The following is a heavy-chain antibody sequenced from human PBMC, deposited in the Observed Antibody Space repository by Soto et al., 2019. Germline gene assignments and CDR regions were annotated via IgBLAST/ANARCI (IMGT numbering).Heavy chain of an antibody. D-gene: IGHD3-22*01. V-gene: IGHV1-3*01. J-gene: IGHJ6*02. Sequence: QDQLVQSGAEVKKPGASVKVSCKASGYTFTSYAMHWVRQAPGQRLEWMGWINAGNGNTKYSQKFQGRVTITRDTSASTAYMELSSLRSEDTAVYYCAREANYYDSSGYYKGQYYYYGMDVWGQGTTVTVSS. CDR3: AREANYYDSSGYYKGQYYYYGMDV. CDR2: INAGNGNT. CDR1: GYTFTSYA.